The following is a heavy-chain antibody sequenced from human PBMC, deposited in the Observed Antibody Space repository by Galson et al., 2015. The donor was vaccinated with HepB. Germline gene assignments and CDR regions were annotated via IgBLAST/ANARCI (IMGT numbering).Heavy chain of an antibody. D-gene: IGHD6-19*01. CDR2: ISAYNGNT. Sequence: SVKVSCKASGYTFTSYGISWVRQAPGQGLEWMGWISAYNGNTNYAQKLQGRVTMTTDTSTSTAYMELRSLRSDDTAVYYCARVAAVAGWDYYYGMDVWGQGTTVTVSS. V-gene: IGHV1-18*01. CDR1: GYTFTSYG. J-gene: IGHJ6*02. CDR3: ARVAAVAGWDYYYGMDV.